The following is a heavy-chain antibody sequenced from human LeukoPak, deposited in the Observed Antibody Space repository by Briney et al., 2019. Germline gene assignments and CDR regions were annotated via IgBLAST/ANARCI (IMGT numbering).Heavy chain of an antibody. CDR2: ISGSGVGT. CDR3: AGMGKLFGGLVSDI. J-gene: IGHJ3*02. Sequence: PGGSLRLPCAASGFTFSSYAMSWVRQAPGKGLEWVSVISGSGVGTYYADSVKGRFTISRDNAKNSLYLQMNSLRAEDTAVYYCAGMGKLFGGLVSDIWGQGTMVTVSS. D-gene: IGHD3-10*01. CDR1: GFTFSSYA. V-gene: IGHV3-23*01.